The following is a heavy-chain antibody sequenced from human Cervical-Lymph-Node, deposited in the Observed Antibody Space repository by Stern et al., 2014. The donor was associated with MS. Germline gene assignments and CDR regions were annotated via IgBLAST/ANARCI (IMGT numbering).Heavy chain of an antibody. CDR1: GGSFNNHA. V-gene: IGHV1-69*01. CDR3: AKGRGSYWFFDL. J-gene: IGHJ2*01. CDR2: IIRIVGAP. Sequence: VQLEDSGGEVTTPGSSVKGSCMASGGSFNNHAVRWVRPAPGQGLEGMGGIIRIVGAPDYAQKFQGRVTITADESTSTVYMEFSSLRSEDTAMYYCAKGRGSYWFFDLWGRGTLVIVSS. D-gene: IGHD1-26*01.